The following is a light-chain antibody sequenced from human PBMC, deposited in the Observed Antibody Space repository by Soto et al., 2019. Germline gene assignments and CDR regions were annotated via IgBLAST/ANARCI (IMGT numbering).Light chain of an antibody. Sequence: QSALTQPPSASGSPGQSVTISCTGAGSDVGGYNYVSWYQHHPGKAPKLMIYEVNKRPSGVPDRFSGSKSGNTASLTVSGLQAEDEADYYCSSYAGSNSHYAFGTGTKLTVL. J-gene: IGLJ1*01. CDR1: GSDVGGYNY. CDR3: SSYAGSNSHYA. CDR2: EVN. V-gene: IGLV2-8*01.